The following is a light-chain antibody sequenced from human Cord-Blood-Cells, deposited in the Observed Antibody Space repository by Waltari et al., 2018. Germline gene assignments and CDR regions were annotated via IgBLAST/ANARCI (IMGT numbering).Light chain of an antibody. CDR3: AAWDDSLSGRV. Sequence: QSVLTQPPSASGTPGQRVTISCSGSSSNIGSNYVYWYQPLPGTAPKLLIYRNNQRPSGGPARFSGSKSGTSASLAISGLRSEDEADYYCAAWDDSLSGRVFGGGTKLTVL. V-gene: IGLV1-47*01. CDR2: RNN. J-gene: IGLJ2*01. CDR1: SSNIGSNY.